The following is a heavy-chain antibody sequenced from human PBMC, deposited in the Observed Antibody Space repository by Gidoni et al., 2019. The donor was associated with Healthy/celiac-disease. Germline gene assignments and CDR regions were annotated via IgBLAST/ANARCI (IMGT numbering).Heavy chain of an antibody. CDR3: ARGSITIFGVVIGFDY. Sequence: QVQLQQWGAGLLKPSETLSLTCAVSGGSFSGYYWSWIRQPPGKGLEWIGEINHSGSTNYNPSLKSRVTISVDTSKNQFSLKLSSVTAADTAVYYCARGSITIFGVVIGFDYWGQGTLVTVSS. V-gene: IGHV4-34*01. CDR2: INHSGST. J-gene: IGHJ4*02. D-gene: IGHD3-3*01. CDR1: GGSFSGYY.